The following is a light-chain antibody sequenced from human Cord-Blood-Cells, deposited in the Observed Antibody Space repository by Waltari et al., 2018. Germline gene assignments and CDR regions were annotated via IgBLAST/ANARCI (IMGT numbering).Light chain of an antibody. V-gene: IGKV1-39*01. CDR2: AAS. J-gene: IGKJ4*01. CDR3: QQSYSTLLT. CDR1: QSISSY. Sequence: VRVTITCRASQSISSYLNWYQQKPGKAPKLLIYAASSLQSWVPSRFSGSGSGTDFTLTISSLQPEDFATYYCQQSYSTLLTFGGGTKVEIK.